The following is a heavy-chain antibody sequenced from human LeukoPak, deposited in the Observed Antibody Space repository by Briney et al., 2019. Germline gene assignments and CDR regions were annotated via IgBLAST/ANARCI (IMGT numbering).Heavy chain of an antibody. Sequence: SETLSLTCAVSGGSISSSNWWSWVRQPPRKGLEWIGEIYHSGSTNYSPSLKSRVTISVDKSKNEFSLKLSSVTAADTAVYYCASLTVDSPVDYWGQGTLVTVSS. CDR2: IYHSGST. CDR3: ASLTVDSPVDY. CDR1: GGSISSSNW. V-gene: IGHV4-4*02. D-gene: IGHD2-15*01. J-gene: IGHJ4*02.